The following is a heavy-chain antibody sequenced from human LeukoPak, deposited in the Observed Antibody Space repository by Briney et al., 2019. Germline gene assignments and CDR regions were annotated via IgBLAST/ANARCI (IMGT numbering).Heavy chain of an antibody. D-gene: IGHD2-15*01. CDR3: ARPSCSGGTCFDY. V-gene: IGHV3-7*03. CDR2: IEPDGSGK. Sequence: PGGSLTLSCAASGFTFSSHWMSWVRQAPGRGPEWVAHIEPDGSGKYYVDSMEGRFSISRDNAKNSLFLQMSSLRAEDTAVYYCARPSCSGGTCFDYWGHGVLVTVSS. CDR1: GFTFSSHW. J-gene: IGHJ4*01.